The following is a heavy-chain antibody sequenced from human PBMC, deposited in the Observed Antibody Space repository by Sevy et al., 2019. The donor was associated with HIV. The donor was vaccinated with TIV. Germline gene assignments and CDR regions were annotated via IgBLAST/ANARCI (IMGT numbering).Heavy chain of an antibody. Sequence: GGSLRLSCTTSGFTFGDYPMGWSRQAPGKGLEWVGFIRSKPYGGTTEYAASVKGRFIISGDDSRSIAYLQMNSLKTDDTAVYYCTRDPLGQLPDYWGQGTLVTVSS. CDR1: GFTFGDYP. J-gene: IGHJ4*02. V-gene: IGHV3-49*03. CDR2: IRSKPYGGTT. D-gene: IGHD3-10*01. CDR3: TRDPLGQLPDY.